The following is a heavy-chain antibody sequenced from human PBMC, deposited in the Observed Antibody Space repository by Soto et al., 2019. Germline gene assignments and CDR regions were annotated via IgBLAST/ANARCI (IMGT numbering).Heavy chain of an antibody. CDR2: FDPEDGET. J-gene: IGHJ4*02. D-gene: IGHD6-19*01. Sequence: ASVKVSCKVSGYTLTELSMHWVRQAPGKGLEWMGGFDPEDGETIYAQKFQGRVTMTEDTSTDTAYMELSSLRSEDTAVYYCATEVYSSTYFDYWGQGTLVTVSS. V-gene: IGHV1-24*01. CDR3: ATEVYSSTYFDY. CDR1: GYTLTELS.